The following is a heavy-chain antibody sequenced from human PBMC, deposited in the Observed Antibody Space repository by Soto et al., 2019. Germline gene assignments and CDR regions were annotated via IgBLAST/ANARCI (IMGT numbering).Heavy chain of an antibody. CDR1: GFIFDIYS. CDR2: ISSSSSYI. Sequence: EVQLMESGGGLVKPGGSLRLSCAASGFIFDIYSMTWVRQAPGKGLEWVSSISSSSSYIYYADSVKGRFTISRDNAENSLYLQMSSLRADDTAVYYCARDRGAASDIRYYYYGIDVWGQGTTVTVSS. D-gene: IGHD3-10*01. V-gene: IGHV3-21*01. J-gene: IGHJ6*02. CDR3: ARDRGAASDIRYYYYGIDV.